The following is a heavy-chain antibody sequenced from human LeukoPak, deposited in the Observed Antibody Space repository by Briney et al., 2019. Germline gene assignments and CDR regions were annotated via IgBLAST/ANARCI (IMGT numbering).Heavy chain of an antibody. J-gene: IGHJ4*02. D-gene: IGHD5-24*01. CDR1: GFTVSSNY. CDR2: IYSGGST. CDR3: ARVRIARDGYNYPFDY. Sequence: GGSLRLSCAASGFTVSSNYMSWVRQAPGKGLEWVSVIYSGGSTYYADSVKGRFTISRDNSKNTLYLQMNSLRAEDTAVYYCARVRIARDGYNYPFDYWGQGTLVTVSS. V-gene: IGHV3-66*01.